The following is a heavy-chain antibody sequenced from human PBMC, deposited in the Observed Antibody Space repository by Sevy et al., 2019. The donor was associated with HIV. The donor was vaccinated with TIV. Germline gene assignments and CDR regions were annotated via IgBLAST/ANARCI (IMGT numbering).Heavy chain of an antibody. D-gene: IGHD2-2*01. J-gene: IGHJ4*02. CDR1: GFTFSNYG. V-gene: IGHV3-30*18. Sequence: GGSLRLSCAASGFTFSNYGMHWARQAPGKGLEWVAVISYDGSKKYYADSVKGRFTSSRYNSKNTLYLQINSLGTEDTGLYYCPKRLSLFQLLDYWGQGTLVTVSS. CDR3: PKRLSLFQLLDY. CDR2: ISYDGSKK.